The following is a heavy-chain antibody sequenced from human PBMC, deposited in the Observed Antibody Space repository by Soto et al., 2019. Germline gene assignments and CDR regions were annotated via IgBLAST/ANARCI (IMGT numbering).Heavy chain of an antibody. CDR3: ARLPFPDGLYCTNGVCYDDY. CDR2: INPNSGGT. D-gene: IGHD2-8*01. CDR1: GYTLTGYY. Sequence: SVKVSCKASGYTLTGYYMHGVRQATGQGLEWMGWINPNSGGTNYAQKFQGWVTMTRDTSISTAYMELSRLRSDDTAVYYCARLPFPDGLYCTNGVCYDDYWGQGTLVTVSS. J-gene: IGHJ4*02. V-gene: IGHV1-2*04.